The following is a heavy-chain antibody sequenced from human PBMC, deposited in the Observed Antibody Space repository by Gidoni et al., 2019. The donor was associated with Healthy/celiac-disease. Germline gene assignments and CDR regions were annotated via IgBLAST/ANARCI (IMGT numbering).Heavy chain of an antibody. CDR1: GYPFTSYG. Sequence: QVQLVQSGAEVKKPGASVKVSCKAAGYPFTSYGISWVRQAPGQGLEWMGWISAYDGNTNYAQKLQGRVTMTTDTSTSTAYMELRGLRSDGTAVYYCARVTLGIAVAGQKVYYFDYWGQGTLVTVSS. CDR3: ARVTLGIAVAGQKVYYFDY. V-gene: IGHV1-18*01. J-gene: IGHJ4*02. D-gene: IGHD6-19*01. CDR2: ISAYDGNT.